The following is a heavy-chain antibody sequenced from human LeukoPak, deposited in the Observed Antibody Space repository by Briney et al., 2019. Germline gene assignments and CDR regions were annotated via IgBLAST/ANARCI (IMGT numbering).Heavy chain of an antibody. Sequence: SETLSLTCAVYGGSFSGYYWSWIRQPPGKGLEWIGEINHSGSTNYNPSLKSRVTISIDTSKNQFSLKLSSVTAADAAVYYCARGSRVLPFDYWGQGTLVTVSS. CDR3: ARGSRVLPFDY. J-gene: IGHJ4*02. CDR2: INHSGST. CDR1: GGSFSGYY. D-gene: IGHD2-15*01. V-gene: IGHV4-34*01.